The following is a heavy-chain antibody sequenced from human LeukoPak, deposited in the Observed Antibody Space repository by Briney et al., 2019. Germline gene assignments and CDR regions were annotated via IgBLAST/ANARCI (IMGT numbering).Heavy chain of an antibody. J-gene: IGHJ4*02. V-gene: IGHV4-34*01. Sequence: PSETLSLTCAVYGGSFSGYYWSWIRQPPGKGLEWIGEINHSGSTNYNPSLKSRVTISVDTSKNQFSLKLSSVTAADTAVYYCATVRGVPYWGQETLVTVSS. CDR1: GGSFSGYY. CDR3: ATVRGVPY. D-gene: IGHD3-10*01. CDR2: INHSGST.